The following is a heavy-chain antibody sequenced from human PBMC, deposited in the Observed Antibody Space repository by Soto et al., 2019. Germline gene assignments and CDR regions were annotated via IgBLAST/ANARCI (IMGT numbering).Heavy chain of an antibody. Sequence: QVHLVQSGAEVKKPGASVKVSCKASGYTFITFGISWVRQAPGQGLEWMGWITPYDGKTNYAQKVQDRVTMTTGTSTGTAYMEMRRLRSDGSAVYYCARDTSHYFDHWGQGTMVTVSS. J-gene: IGHJ4*02. CDR2: ITPYDGKT. CDR3: ARDTSHYFDH. V-gene: IGHV1-18*01. D-gene: IGHD2-2*01. CDR1: GYTFITFG.